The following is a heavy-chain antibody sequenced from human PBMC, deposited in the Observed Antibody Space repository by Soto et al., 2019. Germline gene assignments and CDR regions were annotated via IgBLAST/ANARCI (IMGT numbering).Heavy chain of an antibody. CDR1: GYTFTGYY. V-gene: IGHV1-2*02. Sequence: QVPLVQSGAEVKKPGASVKVSCKASGYTFTGYYMHWVRQAPGQGLEWMGWINPNSGGTNYAQKFQGRVTMTRDTSISTAYMELSRLRSDDTAVYYCARGEYYYDSSGYTFDYWGQGTLVTVSS. CDR3: ARGEYYYDSSGYTFDY. J-gene: IGHJ4*02. CDR2: INPNSGGT. D-gene: IGHD3-22*01.